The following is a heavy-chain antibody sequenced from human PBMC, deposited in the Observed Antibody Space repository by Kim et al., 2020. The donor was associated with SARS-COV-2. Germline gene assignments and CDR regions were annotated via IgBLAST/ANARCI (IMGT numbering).Heavy chain of an antibody. CDR3: AREFPPLDY. J-gene: IGHJ4*02. Sequence: YQKYASSVRSRIIISRDNAQNSVSLQMNSLTAEDTALYYCAREFPPLDYWSPGTLVTVSS. CDR2: YQ. V-gene: IGHV3-11*06.